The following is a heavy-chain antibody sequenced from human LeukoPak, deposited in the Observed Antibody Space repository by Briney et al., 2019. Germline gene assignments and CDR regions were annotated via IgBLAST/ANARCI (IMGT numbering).Heavy chain of an antibody. Sequence: SQTLSLTCTVSGASISSGDYYWSRIRQPPGKGLQRIGYISYSGSAYYNPSLKSRVTISVDTSENQFSLRLSSVTAADTAVYYCARVVVVAASNWFDPWGPGTLVTVSS. CDR2: ISYSGSA. D-gene: IGHD2-15*01. V-gene: IGHV4-30-4*01. J-gene: IGHJ5*02. CDR3: ARVVVVAASNWFDP. CDR1: GASISSGDYY.